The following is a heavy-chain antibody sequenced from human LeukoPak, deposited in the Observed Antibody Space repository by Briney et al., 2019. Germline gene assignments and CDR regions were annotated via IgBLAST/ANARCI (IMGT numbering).Heavy chain of an antibody. Sequence: ASVKVSCKASGGTFSSYAISWVRQAPGQGLEWMGWMNPNSGNTGYAQKFQGGVTMTRNTSISTAYMELSSLRSEDTAVYYCASRPIAAAGNWFDPWGQGTLVTVSS. J-gene: IGHJ5*02. V-gene: IGHV1-8*02. CDR1: GGTFSSYA. D-gene: IGHD6-13*01. CDR3: ASRPIAAAGNWFDP. CDR2: MNPNSGNT.